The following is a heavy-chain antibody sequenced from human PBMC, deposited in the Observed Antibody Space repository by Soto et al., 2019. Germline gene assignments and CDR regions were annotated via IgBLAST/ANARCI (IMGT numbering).Heavy chain of an antibody. D-gene: IGHD2-21*02. J-gene: IGHJ4*02. CDR2: INAGNGNT. Sequence: QVQLVQSGAEEKKPGASVKFSCKASGYTFTSYAMHWLRQAPGQRLEWMGWINAGNGNTKYSQKFQGRVTITRDTSASTAYMELISLRSEDTAVYYCARSIVVVTALDYWGQGTLVTVSS. CDR1: GYTFTSYA. V-gene: IGHV1-3*05. CDR3: ARSIVVVTALDY.